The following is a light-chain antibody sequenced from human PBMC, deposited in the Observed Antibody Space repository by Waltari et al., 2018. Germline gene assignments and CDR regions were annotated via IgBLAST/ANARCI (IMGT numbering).Light chain of an antibody. CDR3: ASYTSINTIV. CDR2: DVT. Sequence: QSALTQPASVSGSPGPSITIPCPGTSNDIGYYNYSSWYQQHPGKAPKLMIFDVTRWPSGVSHRFSGSKSGNTASLTISGLHADDEADYYCASYTSINTIVFGGGTKVTLL. CDR1: SNDIGYYNY. V-gene: IGLV2-14*03. J-gene: IGLJ2*01.